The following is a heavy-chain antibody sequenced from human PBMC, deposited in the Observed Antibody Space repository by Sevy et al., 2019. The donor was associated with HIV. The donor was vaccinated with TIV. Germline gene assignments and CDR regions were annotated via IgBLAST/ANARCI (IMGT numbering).Heavy chain of an antibody. Sequence: GASVKVSCKVSGYTLTELSMHWVRQAPGKGLEWMGGFNPENDETIYAPKFQGRVTMTEDTSTDTAYMQLSSLRSEDTAVYYCATLLGAIRNPGLDYWGQGTLVTVSS. J-gene: IGHJ4*02. V-gene: IGHV1-24*01. D-gene: IGHD2-21*01. CDR2: FNPENDET. CDR3: ATLLGAIRNPGLDY. CDR1: GYTLTELS.